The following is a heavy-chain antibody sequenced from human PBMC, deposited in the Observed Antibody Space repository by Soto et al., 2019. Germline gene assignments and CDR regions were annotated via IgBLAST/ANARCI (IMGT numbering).Heavy chain of an antibody. J-gene: IGHJ4*02. CDR1: GGTYSCYA. D-gene: IGHD6-19*01. Sequence: SVKASCKASGGTYSCYAISWVRQAPGQGLEWMGGIIPIFGTANYAQKFQGRVTITADESTSTAYMELSSLRSEDTAVYYCARDPGYSSYYFDYWGQGTLVTVSS. CDR3: ARDPGYSSYYFDY. V-gene: IGHV1-69*01. CDR2: IIPIFGTA.